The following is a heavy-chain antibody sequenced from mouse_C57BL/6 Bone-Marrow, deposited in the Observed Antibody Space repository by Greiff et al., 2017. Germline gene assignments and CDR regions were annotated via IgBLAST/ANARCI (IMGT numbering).Heavy chain of an antibody. Sequence: QVQLQQPGAELVKPGASVKLSCKASGYTFTSYWMHWVKQRPGQGLEWIGMIHPNSGSTNYNEKFKSKATLTVDKSSSTAYMQLSSLTSEDSAVYYCARKKGLLLRCGIFDYWGQGTTLTVSS. D-gene: IGHD1-1*01. CDR1: GYTFTSYW. V-gene: IGHV1-64*01. J-gene: IGHJ2*01. CDR3: ARKKGLLLRCGIFDY. CDR2: IHPNSGST.